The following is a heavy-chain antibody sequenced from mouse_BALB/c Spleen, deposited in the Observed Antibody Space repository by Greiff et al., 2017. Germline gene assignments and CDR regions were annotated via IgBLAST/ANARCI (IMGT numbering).Heavy chain of an antibody. Sequence: EVQLQQSGPELVKPGASVKMSCKASGYTFTSYVMHWVKQKPGQGLEWIGYINPYNDGTKYNEKFKGKATLTSDKSSSTAYMELSSLTSEDSAVYYCARSGNYDYDEAMDYWGQGTSVTVSS. V-gene: IGHV1-14*01. CDR1: GYTFTSYV. CDR3: ARSGNYDYDEAMDY. D-gene: IGHD2-4*01. J-gene: IGHJ4*01. CDR2: INPYNDGT.